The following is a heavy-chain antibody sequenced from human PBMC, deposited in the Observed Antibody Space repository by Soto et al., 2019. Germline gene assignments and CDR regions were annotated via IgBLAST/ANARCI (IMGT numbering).Heavy chain of an antibody. CDR2: INHSGST. J-gene: IGHJ5*02. CDR3: ARASPYYYGSGSYRP. Sequence: QVQLQQWGAGLLKPSETLSLTCAVYGGSFSGYYWSWIRPPPGKGLEWIGEINHSGSTNYNPSLKSRVTISVDTSKNQFSLKLSSVTAADTAVYYCARASPYYYGSGSYRPWGQGTLVTVSS. CDR1: GGSFSGYY. D-gene: IGHD3-10*01. V-gene: IGHV4-34*01.